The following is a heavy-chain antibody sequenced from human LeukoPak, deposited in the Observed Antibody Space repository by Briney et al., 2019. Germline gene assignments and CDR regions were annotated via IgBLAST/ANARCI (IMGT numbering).Heavy chain of an antibody. V-gene: IGHV2-5*02. D-gene: IGHD3-22*01. J-gene: IGHJ1*01. CDR1: GFSLSTSGVG. Sequence: SGPTLVIPTQTLTLTCTFSGFSLSTSGVGVGWIRQPPGKALEWLALIYWDDDKRYSPSLKSRLSITKDTSKNQVVLTMTNMDPVDTATYYCALNLYDSSGYTPGEYFQHWGQGTLVTVSS. CDR3: ALNLYDSSGYTPGEYFQH. CDR2: IYWDDDK.